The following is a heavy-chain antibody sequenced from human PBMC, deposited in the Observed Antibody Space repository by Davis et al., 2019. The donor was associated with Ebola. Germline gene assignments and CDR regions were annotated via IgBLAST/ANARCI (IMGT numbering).Heavy chain of an antibody. CDR3: ARQGANKPYSFDL. J-gene: IGHJ2*01. Sequence: GESLKISCKGSGYIFSRYWTVWVRHMPGKGPEWVGMIYPGDSDARYSPSFQGQVTISADRTISTAYLQWRRLKASDTAMYYCARQGANKPYSFDLWGRGTLVTVTS. D-gene: IGHD2-15*01. CDR2: IYPGDSDA. V-gene: IGHV5-51*01. CDR1: GYIFSRYW.